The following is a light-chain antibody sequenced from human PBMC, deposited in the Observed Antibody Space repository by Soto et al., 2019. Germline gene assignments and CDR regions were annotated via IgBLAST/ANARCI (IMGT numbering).Light chain of an antibody. CDR1: QSVSSNF. V-gene: IGKV3-20*01. J-gene: IGKJ4*01. CDR2: AAS. CDR3: QQYGSSPLT. Sequence: EIVLTQSPGTLSLSAGERATLSCRASQSVSSNFLAWYQRKPGQAPRLLIYAASTRATGIPDRFTGSGSGTDFTLTISRLEPEDSAVYYCQQYGSSPLTFGGGTKVEI.